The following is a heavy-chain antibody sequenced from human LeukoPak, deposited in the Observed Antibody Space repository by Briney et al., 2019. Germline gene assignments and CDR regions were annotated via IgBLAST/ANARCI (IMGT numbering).Heavy chain of an antibody. J-gene: IGHJ5*02. D-gene: IGHD3-10*01. V-gene: IGHV1-18*01. Sequence: AAVTVSCKASGYTFTSYGISWVRQAPGQGLERMGWISAYNGNTNYAQKLQGRVTMTTDTSTSTAYMELRSLRSDDTAVYYCARVGITMVRGVTDWFDPWGQGTLVTVSS. CDR3: ARVGITMVRGVTDWFDP. CDR2: ISAYNGNT. CDR1: GYTFTSYG.